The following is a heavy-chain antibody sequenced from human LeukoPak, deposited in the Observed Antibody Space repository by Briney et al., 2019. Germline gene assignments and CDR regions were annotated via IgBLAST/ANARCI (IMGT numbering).Heavy chain of an antibody. J-gene: IGHJ3*02. CDR1: GGSVSGYY. CDR2: IYYSGST. Sequence: PSETLSLTCAVYGGSVSGYYWSWIRQPPGKGLEWIGYIYYSGSTNYNPSLKSRVTISVDTSKNQFSLKLSSVTAADTAVYYCASAKQIDAFDIWGQGTMVTVSS. CDR3: ASAKQIDAFDI. V-gene: IGHV4-59*02.